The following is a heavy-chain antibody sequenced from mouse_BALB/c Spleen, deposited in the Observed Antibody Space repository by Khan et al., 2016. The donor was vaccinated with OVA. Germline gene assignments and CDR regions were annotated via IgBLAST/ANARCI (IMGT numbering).Heavy chain of an antibody. CDR1: GFDFSRYW. CDR3: ARPRYYGLYFDY. V-gene: IGHV4-1*02. J-gene: IGHJ2*01. Sequence: EVKLLESGGGLVQPGGSLKLSCAASGFDFSRYWMSWVRQAPGKGLEWIGQINPDSSTINYTPSLKDKFIISRDDAKNTLYLQMSKVRSEDTALYYGARPRYYGLYFDYGGQGTTLTVSS. D-gene: IGHD1-1*01. CDR2: INPDSSTI.